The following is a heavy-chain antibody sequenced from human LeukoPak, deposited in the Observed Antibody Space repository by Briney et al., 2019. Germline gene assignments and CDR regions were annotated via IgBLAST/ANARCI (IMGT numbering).Heavy chain of an antibody. CDR2: IDSGSSTI. D-gene: IGHD5-18*01. J-gene: IGHJ4*02. CDR1: GFTFSTYS. V-gene: IGHV3-48*01. Sequence: GGSLRLSCAASGFTFSTYSMNWIRQAPGEGLEWVSYIDSGSSTIYYADSVKGRFTVSRDNAKNSLYLQMNSLRAEDTAVYYCAKDGRLQLWSLYYFDYWGQGTLVTVSS. CDR3: AKDGRLQLWSLYYFDY.